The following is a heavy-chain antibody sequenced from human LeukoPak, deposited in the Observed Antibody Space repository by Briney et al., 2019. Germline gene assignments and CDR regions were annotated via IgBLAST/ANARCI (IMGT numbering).Heavy chain of an antibody. CDR1: GFTLSSHA. Sequence: GGSLRLSCSASGFTLSSHAMHWVRQAPGKALEYVSAISYNGGSTYYANSVKGRFTISRGNSKNTLYLQMSSLRPEDTAVFYCVRRTGNYFDYWGQGTLVTVSS. CDR3: VRRTGNYFDY. CDR2: ISYNGGST. V-gene: IGHV3-64D*09. D-gene: IGHD3/OR15-3a*01. J-gene: IGHJ4*02.